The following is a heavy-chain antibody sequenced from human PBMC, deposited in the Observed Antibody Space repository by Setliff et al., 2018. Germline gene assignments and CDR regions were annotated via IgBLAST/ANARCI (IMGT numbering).Heavy chain of an antibody. CDR2: ISTSSTYI. CDR1: GFTFSSYS. CDR3: ARNWVTAQHYYYGMDV. D-gene: IGHD2-21*02. J-gene: IGHJ6*02. V-gene: IGHV3-21*01. Sequence: GGSLRLSCAASGFTFSSYSMNWVRQAPGKGLEWVSSISTSSTYIYYADSVKGRFTISRDNAKNTLYLQMDSLRAEDTAVYYCARNWVTAQHYYYGMDVWGQGTTVTVSS.